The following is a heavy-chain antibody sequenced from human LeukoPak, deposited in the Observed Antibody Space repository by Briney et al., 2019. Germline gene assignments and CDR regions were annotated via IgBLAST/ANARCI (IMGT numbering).Heavy chain of an antibody. CDR1: GYTFNNYY. J-gene: IGHJ5*02. D-gene: IGHD3-10*01. V-gene: IGHV1-46*02. CDR2: INPSGGSV. Sequence: ALVKVSCKASGYTFNNYYMHWVRQAPGQGLEWMGIINPSGGSVTYAQKFQGRVIMTRDMSTSTVYMELSSLRSEDTAVYYCARQTVGAGAPRGNWFDPWGQGTLVTVSS. CDR3: ARQTVGAGAPRGNWFDP.